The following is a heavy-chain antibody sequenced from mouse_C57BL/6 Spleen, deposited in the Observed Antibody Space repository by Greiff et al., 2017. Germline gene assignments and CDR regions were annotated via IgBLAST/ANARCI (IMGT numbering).Heavy chain of an antibody. D-gene: IGHD2-2*01. CDR1: GFNIKDYY. J-gene: IGHJ2*01. CDR2: IDPEDGET. Sequence: VQLQQSGAELVKPGASVKLSCTASGFNIKDYYMHWVKQRTEQGLEWIGRIDPEDGETKYAPKFQGKATITADTSSNTAYLQLSSLTSEDTAVYYCARISTVTTYYFDYWGKGTTLTVSS. V-gene: IGHV14-2*01. CDR3: ARISTVTTYYFDY.